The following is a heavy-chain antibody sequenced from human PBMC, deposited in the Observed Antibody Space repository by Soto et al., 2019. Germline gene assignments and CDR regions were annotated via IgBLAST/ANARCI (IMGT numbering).Heavy chain of an antibody. J-gene: IGHJ6*02. V-gene: IGHV3-30-3*01. CDR1: GFTFSSYA. CDR3: LGLQDYYYGMDV. D-gene: IGHD5-12*01. CDR2: ISYEGSNK. Sequence: QVQLVESGGGVVQPGRSLRLSCAASGFTFSSYAMHWVRQAPGKGLEWVAVISYEGSNKYYADSVKGRFTISRDNSKNTLYLQMNSLRAEDTAVYYCLGLQDYYYGMDVWGQGTTVTVSS.